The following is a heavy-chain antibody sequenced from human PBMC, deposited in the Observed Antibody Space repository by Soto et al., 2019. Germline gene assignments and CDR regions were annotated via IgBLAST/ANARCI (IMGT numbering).Heavy chain of an antibody. D-gene: IGHD3-22*01. CDR1: GGTCIDYY. J-gene: IGHJ4*02. CDR2: ISSSGSTI. Sequence: PVGSLRLSCAASGGTCIDYYMSWIRQATGKGLEWVSYISSSGSTIYYADSVKGRFTISRDNAKNSLYLQMNSLRAEDTAVYYCARATYYYDSSGYYYVSSPGPIDYWGQGTLVTVSS. V-gene: IGHV3-11*01. CDR3: ARATYYYDSSGYYYVSSPGPIDY.